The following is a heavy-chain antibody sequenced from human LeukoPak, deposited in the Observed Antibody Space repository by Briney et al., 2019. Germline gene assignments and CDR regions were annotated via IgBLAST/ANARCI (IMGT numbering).Heavy chain of an antibody. V-gene: IGHV4-59*08. Sequence: PETLSLTCTVSGGSISSYYWSWIRQPPGKGLEWIGYIYYSGSTNYNPSLKSRVTISVDTSKNQFSLKLSSVTAADTAVYYCARHGGSYSYYYYGMDVWGQGTTVTVSS. CDR2: IYYSGST. CDR1: GGSISSYY. D-gene: IGHD1-26*01. CDR3: ARHGGSYSYYYYGMDV. J-gene: IGHJ6*02.